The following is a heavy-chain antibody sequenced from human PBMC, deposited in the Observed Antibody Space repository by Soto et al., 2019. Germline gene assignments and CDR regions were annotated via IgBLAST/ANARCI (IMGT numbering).Heavy chain of an antibody. CDR2: VSRSGRT. J-gene: IGHJ4*02. CDR1: GGSFRGNY. D-gene: IGHD6-19*01. CDR3: ACQFGQWLDS. V-gene: IGHV4-34*01. Sequence: QVQLQQWGAGLLKPSETLSITCVVYGGSFRGNYCTWIRQYPGKGLEWIGEVSRSGRTNYNPSLKTRVTISVQKSENQFSLTLSSVTAADTAVYYCACQFGQWLDSCGQGTLVTVSS.